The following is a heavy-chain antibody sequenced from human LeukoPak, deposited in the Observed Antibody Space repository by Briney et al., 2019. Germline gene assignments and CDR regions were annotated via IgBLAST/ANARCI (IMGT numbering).Heavy chain of an antibody. CDR2: IQPKSGGT. V-gene: IGHV1-2*02. D-gene: IGHD2-15*01. CDR1: GYTFTDYN. J-gene: IGHJ4*02. CDR3: ARRYCSGGSCIPDY. Sequence: ASVKVSCKASGYTFTDYNVYWVRQAPGQGPEWMGWIQPKSGGTIYAQRFQGRVTMTRDRSISTAYMELSSLRYDDTAVYYCARRYCSGGSCIPDYWGQGTLVTASS.